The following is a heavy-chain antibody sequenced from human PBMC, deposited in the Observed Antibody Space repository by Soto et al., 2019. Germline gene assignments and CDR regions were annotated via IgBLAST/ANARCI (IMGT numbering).Heavy chain of an antibody. J-gene: IGHJ4*02. V-gene: IGHV1-69*13. CDR3: ARGRENYDYVWGSYRYSDFDY. CDR1: GGTFSSYA. CDR2: IIPIFGTA. Sequence: SVKVSCKASGGTFSSYAISWVRQAPGQGLEWMGGIIPIFGTANYAQKFQGRVTITADESTSTAYMELSSLRSEDTAVYYCARGRENYDYVWGSYRYSDFDYWGQGTLVTVSS. D-gene: IGHD3-16*02.